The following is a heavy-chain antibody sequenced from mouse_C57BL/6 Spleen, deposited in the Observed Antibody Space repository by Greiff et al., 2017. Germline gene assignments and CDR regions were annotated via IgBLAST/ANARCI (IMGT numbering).Heavy chain of an antibody. D-gene: IGHD1-1*01. CDR1: GYTFTDYE. CDR2: IDPETGGT. V-gene: IGHV1-15*01. Sequence: VQLQQSGAELVRPGASVTLSCKASGYTFTDYEMHWVKQTPVHGLEWIGAIDPETGGTAYNQKFKGKAILTADKSSSTAYMELRSLTSEDSAVYYCTRKGVLLRRDFDYWGQGTTLTVDS. CDR3: TRKGVLLRRDFDY. J-gene: IGHJ2*01.